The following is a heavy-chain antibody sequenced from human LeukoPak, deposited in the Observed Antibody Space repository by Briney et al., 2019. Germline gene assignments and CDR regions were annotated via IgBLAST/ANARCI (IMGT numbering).Heavy chain of an antibody. D-gene: IGHD3-10*01. J-gene: IGHJ4*02. CDR2: IYSGGST. CDR3: ARGSELDFFDY. Sequence: GGSLRLSCAVSRFTVSSNYMSWVRQAPGKGLEWVSVIYSGGSTYYADSVKGRFTISRDNSKNTLYLQMNSLRAEDTAVYYCARGSELDFFDYWGQGTLVTVSS. V-gene: IGHV3-53*01. CDR1: RFTVSSNY.